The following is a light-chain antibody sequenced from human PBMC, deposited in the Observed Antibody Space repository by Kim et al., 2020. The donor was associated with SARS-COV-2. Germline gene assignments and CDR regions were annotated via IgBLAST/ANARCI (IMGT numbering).Light chain of an antibody. CDR3: CSYARGSAYV. CDR1: SSDVGGYNY. V-gene: IGLV2-14*03. CDR2: DVI. Sequence: GQSITISCTGTSSDVGGYNYVSWYQQHPGKAPKLLIYDVINRPSGVSNRFSVSKSGNTASLTISGLQAEDEADYYCCSYARGSAYVFGPGTKVTVL. J-gene: IGLJ1*01.